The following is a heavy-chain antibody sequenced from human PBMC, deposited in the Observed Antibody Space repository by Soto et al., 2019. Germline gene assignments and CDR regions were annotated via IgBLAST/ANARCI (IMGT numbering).Heavy chain of an antibody. CDR1: GFTFKNSA. CDR3: LADPIWFGR. V-gene: IGHV3-23*01. J-gene: IGHJ5*02. Sequence: EVQLLESGGGLVQPGGSLRLSCAASGFTFKNSAMTWVRQAPGKGLEWVSTIYNNGDITHYADSVKGRFTISRDNSKNTVFLQMTSLRVEDTALYYCLADPIWFGRWGQGTMVTVSS. CDR2: IYNNGDIT.